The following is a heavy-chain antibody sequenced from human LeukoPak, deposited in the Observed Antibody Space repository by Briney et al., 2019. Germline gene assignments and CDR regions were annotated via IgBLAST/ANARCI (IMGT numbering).Heavy chain of an antibody. D-gene: IGHD2-15*01. Sequence: GGSLRHSCVASGFTFSSYWATWVRQAPGKGLEWVANIDPDGSHQYYVDSVKGRFTISKDNAKNSLYLQMNSLRAEDTAVYYCARDGGRREDYWGQGALVTVSS. CDR2: IDPDGSHQ. CDR1: GFTFSSYW. J-gene: IGHJ4*02. CDR3: ARDGGRREDY. V-gene: IGHV3-7*01.